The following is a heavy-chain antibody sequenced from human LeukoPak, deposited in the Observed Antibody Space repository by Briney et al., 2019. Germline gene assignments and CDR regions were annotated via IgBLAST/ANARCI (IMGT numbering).Heavy chain of an antibody. CDR2: ISSSSTYT. V-gene: IGHV3-11*06. J-gene: IGHJ4*02. Sequence: GGSLRLSCAASVFTFSDLYMSWIRQAPGEGVEWVSYISSSSTYTNYTDSVKGRFTISRDNAKNSLYLQMDSLRAVDTAVYYCARHLGLSSWYDYFDYWGQGTLVTVSS. D-gene: IGHD6-13*01. CDR1: VFTFSDLY. CDR3: ARHLGLSSWYDYFDY.